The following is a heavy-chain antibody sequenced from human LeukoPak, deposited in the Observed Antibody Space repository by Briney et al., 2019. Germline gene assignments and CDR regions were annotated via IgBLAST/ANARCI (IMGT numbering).Heavy chain of an antibody. D-gene: IGHD6-19*01. Sequence: GGSLRLSCAASGFTFSSYGMHWVRQAPGKGLEWVAVISYDGSNKYYADSVKGRFTISRDNSKNTLYLQMNSLRAEDTAVYYCANHKPGYSSGWYLDAFDIWGQGAMVTVSS. CDR2: ISYDGSNK. CDR3: ANHKPGYSSGWYLDAFDI. CDR1: GFTFSSYG. J-gene: IGHJ3*02. V-gene: IGHV3-30*18.